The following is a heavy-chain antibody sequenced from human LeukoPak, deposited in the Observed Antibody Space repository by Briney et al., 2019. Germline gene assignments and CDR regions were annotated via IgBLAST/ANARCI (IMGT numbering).Heavy chain of an antibody. Sequence: GGSLRLSCAASGFTFSSYAMSWVRQAPGKGLEWVTAISGSGGSTYYADSVKGRFTISRDNSKNTLSLQMDSPRVEDTAVYYCAKAVLRGSYYFDYWGQGTLVTVSS. CDR2: ISGSGGST. CDR3: AKAVLRGSYYFDY. J-gene: IGHJ4*02. CDR1: GFTFSSYA. V-gene: IGHV3-23*01. D-gene: IGHD1-26*01.